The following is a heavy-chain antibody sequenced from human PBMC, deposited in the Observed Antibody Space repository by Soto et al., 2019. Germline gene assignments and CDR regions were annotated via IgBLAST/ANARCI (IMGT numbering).Heavy chain of an antibody. Sequence: SVKVSCKASGFTFTSSAVQWVRQARGQRLEWIGWIVVGSGNTNYAQKFQERVTITRDMSTSTAYMELSSLRSEDTAVYYCAADRSGWGSSGWFRFYGMDVWGQGTTVTVSS. CDR3: AADRSGWGSSGWFRFYGMDV. CDR1: GFTFTSSA. D-gene: IGHD6-19*01. CDR2: IVVGSGNT. J-gene: IGHJ6*02. V-gene: IGHV1-58*01.